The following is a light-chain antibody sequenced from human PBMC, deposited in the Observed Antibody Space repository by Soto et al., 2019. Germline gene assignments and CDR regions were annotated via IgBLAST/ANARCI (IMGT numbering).Light chain of an antibody. CDR3: QQYGSSPWT. J-gene: IGKJ1*01. CDR2: GAS. Sequence: EIVLTQSPGTLSLSPGERATLSCRASQSVSSSYLAWYQQKPGQAPRLLIYGASSRATGTPDRFSGSGSGTDFTLTISRLEPEDFAAYYCQQYGSSPWTFGQGTKVEIK. CDR1: QSVSSSY. V-gene: IGKV3-20*01.